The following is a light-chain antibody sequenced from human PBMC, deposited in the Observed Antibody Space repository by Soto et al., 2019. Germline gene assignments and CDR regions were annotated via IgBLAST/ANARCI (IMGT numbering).Light chain of an antibody. CDR2: GAS. CDR3: QQYGGSPPYT. J-gene: IGKJ2*01. Sequence: EIVLTQSPGTLSLSPGERATLSCRASQSFTSSYLAWYQQKPGQAPRLLIYGASTRATGIPDRFSGSGSGTDFTLTISRLGPEDFAVYYCQQYGGSPPYTFGQGTKLEIK. CDR1: QSFTSSY. V-gene: IGKV3-20*01.